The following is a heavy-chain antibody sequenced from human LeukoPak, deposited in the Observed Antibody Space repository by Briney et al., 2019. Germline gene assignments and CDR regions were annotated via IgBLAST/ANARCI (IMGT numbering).Heavy chain of an antibody. CDR3: AKGTSSGSFDY. Sequence: GGSLRLSCAASGFIFDDYAMHWVRQAPGKGLEWVSGISWNSGSIGYADSVKGRFTISRDNAKNSLYLQMNSLRAEDTALYYCAKGTSSGSFDYWGQGTLVTVSS. J-gene: IGHJ4*02. CDR2: ISWNSGSI. D-gene: IGHD6-19*01. V-gene: IGHV3-9*01. CDR1: GFIFDDYA.